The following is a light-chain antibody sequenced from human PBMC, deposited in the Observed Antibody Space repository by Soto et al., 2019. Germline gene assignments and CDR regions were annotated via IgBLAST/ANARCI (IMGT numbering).Light chain of an antibody. CDR2: AAS. CDR1: QSISRY. V-gene: IGKV1-39*01. Sequence: DIQMTQSPSSLSASVGDRVTITCRASQSISRYLNLYQQKPGKAPKLLIYAASTLHSVFPSRFSGSGSGTDFPLTISILQPEDFATYSCQQTSITVFTFVPGTKVDIK. J-gene: IGKJ3*01. CDR3: QQTSITVFT.